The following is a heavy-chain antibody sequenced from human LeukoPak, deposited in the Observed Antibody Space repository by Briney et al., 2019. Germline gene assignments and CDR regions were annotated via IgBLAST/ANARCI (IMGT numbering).Heavy chain of an antibody. Sequence: SETLSLTCTVSGCSISSSSYYWGRLRQPQGKGLEWIGSIYYSGSTYYNPSLKSRVTISVDTSKNQFSLKLSSVTAADTAVYYCARLINDYYDSSGRWFDAWGQGTLVTVSS. CDR2: IYYSGST. V-gene: IGHV4-39*01. CDR3: ARLINDYYDSSGRWFDA. J-gene: IGHJ5*02. CDR1: GCSISSSSYY. D-gene: IGHD3-22*01.